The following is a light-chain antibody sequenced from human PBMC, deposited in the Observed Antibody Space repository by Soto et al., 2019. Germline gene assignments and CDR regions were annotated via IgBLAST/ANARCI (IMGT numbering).Light chain of an antibody. V-gene: IGLV4-69*01. CDR2: LNSDGSH. CDR1: SGHSSNA. Sequence: QLVLTQSPSASASLGASVKLTCTLSSGHSSNAIVWHQQEPEKGPRYLMKLNSDGSHSKGDGIPDRFSGSSSGAEYYLTISSLQSEDEADYYCQTWGAGFLVFGGGTKLTVL. CDR3: QTWGAGFLV. J-gene: IGLJ2*01.